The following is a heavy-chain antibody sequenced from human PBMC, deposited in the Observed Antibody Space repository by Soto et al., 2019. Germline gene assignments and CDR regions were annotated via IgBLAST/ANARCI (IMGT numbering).Heavy chain of an antibody. D-gene: IGHD2-2*01. CDR3: ARTVYSGTNHDY. V-gene: IGHV4-4*02. Sequence: QEQLQESGPGLVKSSGTLSLTCAVSGGSIRSSNLWSWVRQPPGKGLEWLGEIYPSGSTNYNPSRKRRVSISVDKAKNQSSLKLGSVPAADTAVYYCARTVYSGTNHDYWGPGTLVTVSS. CDR2: IYPSGST. J-gene: IGHJ4*02. CDR1: GGSIRSSNL.